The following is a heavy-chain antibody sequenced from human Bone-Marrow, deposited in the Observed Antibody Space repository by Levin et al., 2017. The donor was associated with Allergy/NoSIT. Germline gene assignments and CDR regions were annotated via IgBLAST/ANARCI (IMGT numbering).Heavy chain of an antibody. CDR3: AREDPIPATALDY. Sequence: GGSLRLSCAASGFTFSDYYMHWIRQAPGKGLEWISYISSSGRVTKYAYSMRGRFTISRDNAENTLYLQLNSLGAEDTAVYYCAREDPIPATALDYWGQGTLVTVSS. V-gene: IGHV3-11*06. CDR2: ISSSGRVT. CDR1: GFTFSDYY. J-gene: IGHJ4*02. D-gene: IGHD6-25*01.